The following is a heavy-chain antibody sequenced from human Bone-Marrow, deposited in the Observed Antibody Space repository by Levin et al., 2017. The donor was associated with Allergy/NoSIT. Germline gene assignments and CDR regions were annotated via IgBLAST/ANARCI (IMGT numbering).Heavy chain of an antibody. CDR2: IFNSDNI. J-gene: IGHJ6*02. CDR3: AWDVAVGPDSDGAYAMDV. D-gene: IGHD4-23*01. Sequence: SETLSLTCTVSSASISDSRYYWGWIRQTPEKGLEWIASIFNSDNIFYNPSLQSRVTISLDTSKNEVSLRLQYVTAADTSIYFCAWDVAVGPDSDGAYAMDVWGQGTTVTVS. V-gene: IGHV4-39*01. CDR1: SASISDSRYY.